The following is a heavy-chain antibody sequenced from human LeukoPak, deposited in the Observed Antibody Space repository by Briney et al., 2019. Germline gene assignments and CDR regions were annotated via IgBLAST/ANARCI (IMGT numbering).Heavy chain of an antibody. CDR3: AKDSIVGATGHYFDY. D-gene: IGHD1-26*01. Sequence: GGSLRLSCAASGFTFSSYAMSWVRQAPGKGLEWVSAISGSGGSTNYADSVKGRFTISRDNSKNTLYLQMNSLRAEDTAVYYCAKDSIVGATGHYFDYWGQGTLVTVSS. CDR2: ISGSGGST. V-gene: IGHV3-23*01. CDR1: GFTFSSYA. J-gene: IGHJ4*02.